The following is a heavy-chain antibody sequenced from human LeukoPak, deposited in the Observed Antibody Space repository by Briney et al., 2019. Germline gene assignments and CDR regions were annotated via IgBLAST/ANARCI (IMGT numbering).Heavy chain of an antibody. CDR1: GGTFSSYA. D-gene: IGHD3-22*01. Sequence: ASVKVSCKASGGTFSSYAISWVRQAPGQGLEWMGRIIPILGIANYAQKFQGRVTITADKSTSTAYMELSSLRSEDTAVYCCAGDPSKSDSSGYVDYWGQGTLVTVSS. J-gene: IGHJ4*02. V-gene: IGHV1-69*04. CDR2: IIPILGIA. CDR3: AGDPSKSDSSGYVDY.